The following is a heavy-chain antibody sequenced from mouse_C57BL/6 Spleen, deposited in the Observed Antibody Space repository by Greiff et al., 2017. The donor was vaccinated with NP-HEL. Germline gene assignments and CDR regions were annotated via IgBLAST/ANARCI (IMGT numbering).Heavy chain of an antibody. J-gene: IGHJ2*01. Sequence: VQLKESVAELVRPGASVKLSCTASGFNIKNTYMHWVKQRPEQGLEWIGRIDPANGNTKYAPKFQGKATITADTSSNTAYLQLSSLTSEDTAIYYCARYYYGSSYDYFDYWGQGTTLTVSS. V-gene: IGHV14-3*01. CDR3: ARYYYGSSYDYFDY. CDR1: GFNIKNTY. CDR2: IDPANGNT. D-gene: IGHD1-1*01.